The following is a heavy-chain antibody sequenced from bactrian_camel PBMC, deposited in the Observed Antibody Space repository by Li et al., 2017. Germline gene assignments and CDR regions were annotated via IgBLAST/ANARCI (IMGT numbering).Heavy chain of an antibody. Sequence: VQLVESGGGSVQSGGSLRLSCVASGSGYISGTYCLGWFRQVPGKEREGVAVIYTGSSSTYYSDSVKGRFAVSRDNNENTLYLQMNRLNPEDTAMYYCAAQRVVFGGGNFCAVSLRHNGDGYNYWGQGTQVTVS. J-gene: IGHJ4*01. D-gene: IGHD2*01. V-gene: IGHV3S1*01. CDR3: AAQRVVFGGGNFCAVSLRHNGDGYNY. CDR1: GSGYISGTYC. CDR2: IYTGSSST.